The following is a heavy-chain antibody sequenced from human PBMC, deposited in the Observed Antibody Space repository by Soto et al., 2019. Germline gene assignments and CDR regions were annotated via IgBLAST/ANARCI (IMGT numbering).Heavy chain of an antibody. J-gene: IGHJ5*02. CDR3: AKVEMGWFAH. D-gene: IGHD2-8*01. V-gene: IGHV3-23*01. CDR2: ISGSGGHT. Sequence: XGSLRLSCAASGFSFFSYGMTWVRQAPGKGLQWVSTISGSGGHTYYADSVKGRFVVSRDNDKNTVYLHMNSLTAEDTAIYFCAKVEMGWFAHWGQGTLVTVSS. CDR1: GFSFFSYG.